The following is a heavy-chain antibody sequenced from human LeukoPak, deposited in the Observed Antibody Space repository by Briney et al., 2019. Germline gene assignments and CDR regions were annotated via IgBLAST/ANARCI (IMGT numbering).Heavy chain of an antibody. D-gene: IGHD1-26*01. J-gene: IGHJ4*02. CDR1: GYTFTGYY. CDR3: AREVEATVTEDCDY. Sequence: ASVKVSCKASGYTFTGYYMHWVRQAPGQGPEWMVWINPNSGGTNYARKFQGRVTMTRDTSTSTAYLELSRLRSDDTAVYYCAREVEATVTEDCDYWGQGTLVTVSS. V-gene: IGHV1-2*02. CDR2: INPNSGGT.